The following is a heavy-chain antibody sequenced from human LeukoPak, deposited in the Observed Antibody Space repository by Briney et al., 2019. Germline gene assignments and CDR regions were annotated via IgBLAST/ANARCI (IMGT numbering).Heavy chain of an antibody. Sequence: GGSLRLSCAASGLTFSNYWMQWVRQAPGKGLVWVSRINNYGSITTYADSVKGRFTISRDNAKNTLYLQMNSLRAEDTAVYYCESLTSRYDYWGRGTLVTVSS. CDR1: GLTFSNYW. J-gene: IGHJ4*02. D-gene: IGHD3-10*01. V-gene: IGHV3-74*03. CDR2: INNYGSIT. CDR3: ESLTSRYDY.